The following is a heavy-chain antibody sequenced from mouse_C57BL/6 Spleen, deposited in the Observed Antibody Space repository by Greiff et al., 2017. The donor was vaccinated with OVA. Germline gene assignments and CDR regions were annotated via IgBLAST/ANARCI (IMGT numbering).Heavy chain of an antibody. Sequence: VQLQQSGAELVRPGASVTLSCKASGYTFTDYEMHWVKQTPVHGLEWIGAIDPETGGTAYNQKFKGKAILTADKSSSTAYMELRSLTSEDSAVYYCTRGGTGPSWFAYWGQGTLVTVSA. D-gene: IGHD4-1*01. CDR3: TRGGTGPSWFAY. CDR1: GYTFTDYE. V-gene: IGHV1-15*01. CDR2: IDPETGGT. J-gene: IGHJ3*01.